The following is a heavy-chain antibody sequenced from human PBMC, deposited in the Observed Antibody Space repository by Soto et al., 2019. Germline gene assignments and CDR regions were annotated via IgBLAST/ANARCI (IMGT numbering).Heavy chain of an antibody. CDR3: ARESEDLTSNFDY. V-gene: IGHV3-21*06. CDR1: GFTFTIYS. J-gene: IGHJ4*02. CDR2: ISSTTHYI. Sequence: GGSLGLSCAASGFTFTIYSMNWVRQAPGKGLEWVSSISSTTHYIYYADSMRGRFTISRDNAKNAVYLEMNSLRAEDTAVYYCARESEDLTSNFDYWGQGTLVTVSS.